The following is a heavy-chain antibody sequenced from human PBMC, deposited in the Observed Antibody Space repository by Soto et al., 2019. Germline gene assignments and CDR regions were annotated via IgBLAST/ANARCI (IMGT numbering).Heavy chain of an antibody. CDR3: ARVLVGKGSSSWSCGMDV. J-gene: IGHJ6*02. CDR2: ISDDGGNK. CDR1: GFTFSSYA. V-gene: IGHV3-30-3*01. Sequence: QVQLVESGGGVVQPGRSLRLSCAASGFTFSSYAMHWVRQAPGKGLEWVAVISDDGGNKYYADSVKGRFTISRDKSKNTLYLQMNSLRAEDTAVYYCARVLVGKGSSSWSCGMDVWGQGTTVTVSS. D-gene: IGHD6-13*01.